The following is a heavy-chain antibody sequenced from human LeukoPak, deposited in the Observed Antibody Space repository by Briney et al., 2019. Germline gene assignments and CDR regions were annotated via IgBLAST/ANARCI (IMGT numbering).Heavy chain of an antibody. Sequence: PSETLSLTCAVYGGSFSGYYWSWLRQPPGKGLEWIGEINHSGSTNYNPSLKSRVTISVDTSKNQFSLKLSSVTAADTAVYYCARLVRGVPYNWFDPWGQGTLVTVSS. J-gene: IGHJ5*02. CDR3: ARLVRGVPYNWFDP. CDR2: INHSGST. CDR1: GGSFSGYY. D-gene: IGHD3-10*01. V-gene: IGHV4-34*01.